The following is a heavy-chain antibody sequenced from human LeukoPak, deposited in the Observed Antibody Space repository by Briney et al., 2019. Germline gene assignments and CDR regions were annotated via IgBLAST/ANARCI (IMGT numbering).Heavy chain of an antibody. CDR3: ARDNAYNWNSFDP. CDR2: IYYSGST. D-gene: IGHD1-20*01. CDR1: GGSVSSGSYY. J-gene: IGHJ5*02. Sequence: SETLSLTCTASGGSVSSGSYYWSWIRQPPGKGLEWIGYIYYSGSTNYNPSLKSRVTISVDTSKNQFSLKLSSVTAADTAVYYCARDNAYNWNSFDPWGQGTLVTVSS. V-gene: IGHV4-61*01.